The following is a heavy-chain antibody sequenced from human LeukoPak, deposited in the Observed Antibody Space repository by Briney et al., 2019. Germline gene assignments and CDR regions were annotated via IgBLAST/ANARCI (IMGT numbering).Heavy chain of an antibody. CDR2: IKQDGSEK. CDR3: ARVRSDYSSSSPPDY. Sequence: GGSLRLSCAASGFTFSSYWMSWVRQAPGKGLEWVANIKQDGSEKYYVDSVKGRFIISRDNAKNTLYLQMNSLRPEDTAIYYCARVRSDYSSSSPPDYWGQGTPVTVSS. V-gene: IGHV3-7*01. J-gene: IGHJ4*02. CDR1: GFTFSSYW. D-gene: IGHD6-6*01.